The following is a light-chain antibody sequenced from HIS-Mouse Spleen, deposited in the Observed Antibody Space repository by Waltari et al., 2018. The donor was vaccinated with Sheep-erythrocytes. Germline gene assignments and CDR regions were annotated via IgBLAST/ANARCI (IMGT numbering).Light chain of an antibody. CDR2: QDS. Sequence: SYELTQPPSVSVPPGPPASIPCSGHKLGDKYSCWYQQKPGQSPVLVIYQDSKRPSGIPERFSGSNSGNTATLTISGTQAMDEADYYCQAWDSSTVVFGGGTKLTVL. CDR3: QAWDSSTVV. V-gene: IGLV3-1*01. CDR1: KLGDKY. J-gene: IGLJ2*01.